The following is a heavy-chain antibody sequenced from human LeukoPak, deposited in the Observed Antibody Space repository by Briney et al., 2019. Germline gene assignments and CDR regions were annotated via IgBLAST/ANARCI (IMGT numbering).Heavy chain of an antibody. D-gene: IGHD3/OR15-3a*01. CDR2: ISWNSGRR. J-gene: IGHJ4*02. V-gene: IGHV3-9*01. Sequence: GGSLRLSCVGSGFTFDDYAMHWVRQAPGKGLEWVSGISWNSGRRGYADSVKGRFTISRDNAKNSLYLQMNSLRAEDTALYYCARVRGWTTTTPLTDYWGQGTLVTVSS. CDR1: GFTFDDYA. CDR3: ARVRGWTTTTPLTDY.